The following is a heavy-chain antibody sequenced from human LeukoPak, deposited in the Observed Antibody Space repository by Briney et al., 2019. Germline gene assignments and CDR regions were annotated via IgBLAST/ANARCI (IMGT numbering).Heavy chain of an antibody. Sequence: SSETLSLTCTVSGGSISSGGYYWSWIRQHPGKGLEWIGYIYYSGSTYYNPSLKSRVNISVDTSKNQFSLKLSSVTAADTAVYYCAREPRYCSGGSCYSDAFDIWGQGTMVTVSS. CDR3: AREPRYCSGGSCYSDAFDI. J-gene: IGHJ3*02. CDR2: IYYSGST. CDR1: GGSISSGGYY. D-gene: IGHD2-15*01. V-gene: IGHV4-31*03.